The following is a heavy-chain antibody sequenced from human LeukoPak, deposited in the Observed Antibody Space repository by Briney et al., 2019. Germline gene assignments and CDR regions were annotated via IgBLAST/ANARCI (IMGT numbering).Heavy chain of an antibody. D-gene: IGHD2-2*01. J-gene: IGHJ4*02. CDR2: INPEGSDK. CDR3: ARLKGSTSVFDY. V-gene: IGHV3-7*03. CDR1: GFTFSSHW. Sequence: PGGSLRLSCVASGFTFSSHWMTWVRQVPGKGLEWVGNINPEGSDKFYVDSVKGRFTMSRDNARNSLYLQLGSLRAEDTAVYYCARLKGSTSVFDYWGQGTLVTV.